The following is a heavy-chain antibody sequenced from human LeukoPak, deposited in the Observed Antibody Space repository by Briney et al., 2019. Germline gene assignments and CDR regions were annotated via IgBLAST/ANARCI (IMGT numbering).Heavy chain of an antibody. J-gene: IGHJ4*02. V-gene: IGHV4-38-2*01. Sequence: PSETLSLTCAVSGYSISSDCYWGWIRQSPGKGLEWIGSIYHSGSTSYNPSLKSRVTISVDRSNNQFSLKLTSVTAADSAVYYCARNGTYPFDSWGQGTLVTVSS. CDR2: IYHSGST. D-gene: IGHD1-26*01. CDR1: GYSISSDCY. CDR3: ARNGTYPFDS.